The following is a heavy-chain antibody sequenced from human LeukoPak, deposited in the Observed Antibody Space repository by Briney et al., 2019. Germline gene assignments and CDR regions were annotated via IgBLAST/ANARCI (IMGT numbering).Heavy chain of an antibody. CDR1: GGSFSGYY. CDR3: ARHWDSSGWYFAFDI. CDR2: INHSGST. J-gene: IGHJ3*02. D-gene: IGHD6-19*01. V-gene: IGHV4-34*01. Sequence: PSETLSLTCAVYGGSFSGYYWSWIRQPPGKGLEWIGEINHSGSTNYNPSLKSRVTISVDTSKNQFSLKLSSVTAADTAVYYCARHWDSSGWYFAFDIWGQGTMVTVSS.